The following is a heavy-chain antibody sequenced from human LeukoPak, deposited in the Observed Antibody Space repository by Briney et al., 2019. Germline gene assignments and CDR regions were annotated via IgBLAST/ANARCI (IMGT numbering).Heavy chain of an antibody. J-gene: IGHJ3*02. CDR3: AREGARWEPSRAFDI. V-gene: IGHV4-61*01. Sequence: PSETLSLTCTVSGGSISSGSYYWSWIRQPPGKGLEWIGYIYYSGSTSDNPSLKSRVTISVDTSKNQFSLKLSSVTAADPAVYYCAREGARWEPSRAFDIWGQGTMVTVSS. CDR1: GGSISSGSYY. D-gene: IGHD1-26*01. CDR2: IYYSGST.